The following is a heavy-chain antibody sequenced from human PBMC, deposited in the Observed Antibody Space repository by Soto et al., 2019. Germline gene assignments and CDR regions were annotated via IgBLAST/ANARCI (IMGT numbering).Heavy chain of an antibody. Sequence: GGSLRLSCAASGFTFSSYAMSWVRQAPGKGLEWVSAISGSGGSTYYADSVKGRFTISRDNSKNTLYLQMNSLRAEDTAVYYCAKDVASDHYDSSGYYYTLGAFDIWGQGTMVTVS. V-gene: IGHV3-23*01. CDR1: GFTFSSYA. D-gene: IGHD3-22*01. J-gene: IGHJ3*02. CDR3: AKDVASDHYDSSGYYYTLGAFDI. CDR2: ISGSGGST.